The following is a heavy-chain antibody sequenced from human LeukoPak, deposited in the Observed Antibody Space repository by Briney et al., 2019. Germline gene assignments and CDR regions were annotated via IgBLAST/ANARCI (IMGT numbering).Heavy chain of an antibody. CDR2: IKQDGNAK. CDR3: ARFIAAPYYFDY. J-gene: IGHJ4*02. Sequence: GGSLRLSCAASGCTFSRYWMSWVRQAPGKGLEWVANIKQDGNAKYYVDSVKGRFTISRDNAKNSVYLQMNSLRAEDTAVYYCARFIAAPYYFDYWGRGTLVTVSS. CDR1: GCTFSRYW. D-gene: IGHD6-13*01. V-gene: IGHV3-7*01.